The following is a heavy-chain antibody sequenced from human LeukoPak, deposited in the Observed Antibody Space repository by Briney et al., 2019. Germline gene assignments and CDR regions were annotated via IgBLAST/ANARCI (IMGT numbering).Heavy chain of an antibody. CDR1: GFTVSGNY. CDR2: ICASGTA. D-gene: IGHD1-26*01. CDR3: ASGQLSGKGFDY. J-gene: IGHJ4*02. V-gene: IGHV3-66*01. Sequence: SGGSLRLSCAASGFTVSGNYMTWVRQAPGKGLEWVSVICASGTADYADSVKGRFIISRDTSKNTVNLQMNSLRAEDTAVYYCASGQLSGKGFDYWGQGTMVTGSS.